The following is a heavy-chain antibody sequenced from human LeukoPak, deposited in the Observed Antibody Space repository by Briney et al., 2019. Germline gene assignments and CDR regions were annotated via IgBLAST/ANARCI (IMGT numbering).Heavy chain of an antibody. J-gene: IGHJ4*02. CDR3: AREQGYYGSSWNDY. V-gene: IGHV1-8*01. D-gene: IGHD3-10*01. Sequence: ASVKVSCKASGYTFTSYDINWVRQATGQGLEWMGWMNPNSGNTGYAQKFQGRVTMTRDTSTSTVYMELSSLRSEDTAVYYCAREQGYYGSSWNDYWGQGTLVTVSS. CDR2: MNPNSGNT. CDR1: GYTFTSYD.